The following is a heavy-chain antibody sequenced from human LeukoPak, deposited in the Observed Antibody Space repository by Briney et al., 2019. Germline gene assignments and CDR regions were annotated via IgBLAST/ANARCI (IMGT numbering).Heavy chain of an antibody. CDR1: GGSISSGSYY. CDR3: AREGPEYFDSLNWFDP. Sequence: PSETLSLTCTVSGGSISSGSYYWSWIRQPAGKGLEWIGRIYTSGSTNYDPSLKRRVTISVDTSKNQFSLKLSSVTAADTAVYYCAREGPEYFDSLNWFDPWGQGTLVTVSS. J-gene: IGHJ5*02. V-gene: IGHV4-61*02. D-gene: IGHD3-9*01. CDR2: IYTSGST.